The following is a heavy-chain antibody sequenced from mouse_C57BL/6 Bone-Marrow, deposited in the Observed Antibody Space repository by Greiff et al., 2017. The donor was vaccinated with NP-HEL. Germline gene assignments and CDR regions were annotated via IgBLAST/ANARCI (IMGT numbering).Heavy chain of an antibody. D-gene: IGHD2-14*01. V-gene: IGHV1-80*01. Sequence: QVQLQQSGAELVKPGASVKISCKASGYAFSSYWMNWVKQRPGKGLEWIGQVYPGDGDTNYNGKFKGKATLTADKSSSTAYMQLSSLTAEDSAVYFCARSNRNWYFDVWGTGTTVTVSS. CDR2: VYPGDGDT. CDR1: GYAFSSYW. CDR3: ARSNRNWYFDV. J-gene: IGHJ1*03.